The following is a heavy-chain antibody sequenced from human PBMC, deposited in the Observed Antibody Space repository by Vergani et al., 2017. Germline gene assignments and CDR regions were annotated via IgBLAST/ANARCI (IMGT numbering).Heavy chain of an antibody. Sequence: QVQLAESGGGVVQPGRSLRLSCAGSGFTLSSHAMHWVRQAPGKGLEWVAFIWYDGSKEYYADSVKGRFTLSRDNSKNTLYLQMNNLRAADTAVYYCARSGYCAHGVCYMTYYYYMDGWGKGSAVAVSS. D-gene: IGHD2-8*01. V-gene: IGHV3-33*01. J-gene: IGHJ6*03. CDR3: ARSGYCAHGVCYMTYYYYMDG. CDR2: IWYDGSKE. CDR1: GFTLSSHA.